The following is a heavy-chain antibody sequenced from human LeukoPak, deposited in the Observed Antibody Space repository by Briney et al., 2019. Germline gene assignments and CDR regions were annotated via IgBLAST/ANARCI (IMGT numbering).Heavy chain of an antibody. V-gene: IGHV4-59*11. CDR2: LSYSGST. Sequence: SETLSLTCTVSLGSLSTHSWSWIRQSPGKGLELIGYLSYSGSTNYNPSLRRRVTICVGPSKDQLSLKLTSVTAADTAVYYCGRSYHELHFYFYIDVWGKGTTVTVSS. CDR3: GRSYHELHFYFYIDV. D-gene: IGHD5-18*01. CDR1: LGSLSTHS. J-gene: IGHJ6*03.